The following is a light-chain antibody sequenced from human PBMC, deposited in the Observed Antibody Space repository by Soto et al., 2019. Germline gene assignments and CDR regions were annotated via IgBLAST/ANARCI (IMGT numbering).Light chain of an antibody. CDR3: LQYDSYPYS. CDR2: AAS. J-gene: IGKJ2*01. Sequence: DIQMTQSPSSLSASIGDRVTITCRASQSISSYLNWFQQKPGEAPKLLIQAASSLQSGVPSRFSGSGSGTDFTLTINSLQPDDYASYFCLQYDSYPYSFGQGTKVEIK. V-gene: IGKV1-39*01. CDR1: QSISSY.